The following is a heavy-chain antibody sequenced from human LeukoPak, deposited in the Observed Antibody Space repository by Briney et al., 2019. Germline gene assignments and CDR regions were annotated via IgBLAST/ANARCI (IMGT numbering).Heavy chain of an antibody. CDR2: ISASGGSR. V-gene: IGHV3-23*01. Sequence: PGGSLRLSCAASGFTFNYYVMSWVRQAPGKGLEWVSGISASGGSRYYADSVKGRFTISRDKSKNTLYLQMNSLRAEDTAVYYCVQDRGATVTPFVSWGQGTLVTVSS. D-gene: IGHD4-17*01. CDR1: GFTFNYYV. J-gene: IGHJ5*02. CDR3: VQDRGATVTPFVS.